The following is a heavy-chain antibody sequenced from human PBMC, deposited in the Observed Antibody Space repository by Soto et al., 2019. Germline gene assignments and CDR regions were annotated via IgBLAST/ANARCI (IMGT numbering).Heavy chain of an antibody. CDR1: GFTFRSYA. CDR2: ISYDGSNK. V-gene: IGHV3-30*10. D-gene: IGHD3-10*01. CDR3: ARSLGSMQHPGMGY. Sequence: QVQLVESGGGVVQPGRSLRLSCAASGFTFRSYAMHWVRQAPGKGLEWVAVISYDGSNKYYTDSVKGRFTISRDNAKNTLYLKMNSLRPGERAVFYCARSLGSMQHPGMGYWGQGIMVPVSS. J-gene: IGHJ4*02.